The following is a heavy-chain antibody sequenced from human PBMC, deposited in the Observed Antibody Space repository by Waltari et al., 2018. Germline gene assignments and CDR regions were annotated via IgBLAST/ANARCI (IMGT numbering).Heavy chain of an antibody. V-gene: IGHV4-4*07. CDR1: GGSVNSYY. Sequence: QVQLQESGPGLIKPSETLSLTCTVSGGSVNSYYWSWIRQPAGKGLEWIGRIYANGNTNYSPSLKTRVTMSEDMSKNQVSLSLTSVTAADTAVYYCAKMAAKVGAHDAFDIWGQGTMVTVSS. J-gene: IGHJ3*02. CDR3: AKMAAKVGAHDAFDI. D-gene: IGHD1-26*01. CDR2: IYANGNT.